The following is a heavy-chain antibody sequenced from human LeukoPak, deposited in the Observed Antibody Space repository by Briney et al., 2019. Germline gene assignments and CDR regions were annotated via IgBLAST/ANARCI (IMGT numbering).Heavy chain of an antibody. Sequence: PGRSLRLSCAASGFTFSSHAMHWVRQAPGKGLEWVAVISYDGSNKYYADSVKGRFTISRDNSKNTLYLQMNSLRAEDTAVYYCAREAIQDVEVFDYWGQGTLVTVSS. D-gene: IGHD2-21*01. CDR1: GFTFSSHA. J-gene: IGHJ4*02. V-gene: IGHV3-30-3*01. CDR3: AREAIQDVEVFDY. CDR2: ISYDGSNK.